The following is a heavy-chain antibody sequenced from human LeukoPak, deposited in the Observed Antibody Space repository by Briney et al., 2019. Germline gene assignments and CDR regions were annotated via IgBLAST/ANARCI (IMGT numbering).Heavy chain of an antibody. Sequence: GGSLRLSCAASGFTFSSYGMHWVRQAPGKGLEWVAVISYDGSNKYYADSVKGRFTISRDNSKNTLYLQLNSLRAEDTAVYYCAKGPHYYDSSGYSTNHYFDYWGQGTLVTVSS. D-gene: IGHD3-22*01. CDR2: ISYDGSNK. V-gene: IGHV3-30*18. J-gene: IGHJ4*02. CDR3: AKGPHYYDSSGYSTNHYFDY. CDR1: GFTFSSYG.